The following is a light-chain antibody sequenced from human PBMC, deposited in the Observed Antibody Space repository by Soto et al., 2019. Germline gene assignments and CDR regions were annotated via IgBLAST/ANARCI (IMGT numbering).Light chain of an antibody. CDR2: EVS. CDR1: SSDVGGYNY. Sequence: QSALTQPASVSGSPGQSITISCTGTSSDVGGYNYVSWYQQHPGKAPKLMIYEVSNRPSGVSNRFSGSKSGNTASLTISGLQAEDEADYYCSSYGGSSTFEVFGTGTKLTVL. V-gene: IGLV2-14*01. CDR3: SSYGGSSTFEV. J-gene: IGLJ1*01.